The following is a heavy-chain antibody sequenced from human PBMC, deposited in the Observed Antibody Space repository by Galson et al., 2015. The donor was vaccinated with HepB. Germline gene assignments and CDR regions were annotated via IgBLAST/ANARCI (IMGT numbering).Heavy chain of an antibody. J-gene: IGHJ4*02. CDR1: GFTFSSYA. V-gene: IGHV3-23*01. CDR2: ITGSGDST. Sequence: SLRLSCAASGFTFSSYAMSWVRQTPGKGLEWVTAITGSGDSTYHADSVKGRLRISRDNSKNTLYLQMNSLRAEDTAVYYCGKVPASSGWFVDYWGQGVLVTVSS. D-gene: IGHD6-19*01. CDR3: GKVPASSGWFVDY.